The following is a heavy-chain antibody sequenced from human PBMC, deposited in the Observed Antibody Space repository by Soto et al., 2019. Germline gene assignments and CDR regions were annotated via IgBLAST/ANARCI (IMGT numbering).Heavy chain of an antibody. CDR3: AGVLGYCSGGSCYWYFDL. V-gene: IGHV4-39*01. J-gene: IGHJ2*01. D-gene: IGHD2-15*01. Sequence: QLQLQESGPGLVKPSETLSLTCTVSGGSISSSSYYWGWIRQPPGKGLEWIGSIYYSGSTYYNPSLKSRVTISVDTSKNQFSLKLSSVTAADTAVYYCAGVLGYCSGGSCYWYFDLWGRGTLVTVSS. CDR2: IYYSGST. CDR1: GGSISSSSYY.